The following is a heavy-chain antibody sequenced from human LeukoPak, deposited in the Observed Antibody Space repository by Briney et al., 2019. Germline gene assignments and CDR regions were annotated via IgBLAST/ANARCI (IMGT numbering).Heavy chain of an antibody. V-gene: IGHV3-74*01. J-gene: IGHJ5*02. CDR1: GFTFSSHW. Sequence: GGSLRLSCAASGFTFSSHWMHWVRQAPGKGLVWVSRINSDGSSTSYADSVKGRFTISRDNAKNTLYLQMKSLRVEDTAVYYCARDCRPSSGWLLTPNWFDPWGQGTLVTVSS. CDR3: ARDCRPSSGWLLTPNWFDP. CDR2: INSDGSST. D-gene: IGHD6-19*01.